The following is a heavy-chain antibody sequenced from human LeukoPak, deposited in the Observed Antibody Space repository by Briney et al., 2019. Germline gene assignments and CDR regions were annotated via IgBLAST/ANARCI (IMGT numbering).Heavy chain of an antibody. J-gene: IGHJ4*02. V-gene: IGHV3-48*03. CDR2: ISSSGNAI. Sequence: GGSLRLSCAASGFTFSSYDMNWVRQAPGKGLEWVSYISSSGNAIYYADSVKGRFTISRDNAKNSLYLQMNSLRAEDTAVYYCARGLGGTGDHWGQGTLVTVSS. D-gene: IGHD3-10*01. CDR3: ARGLGGTGDH. CDR1: GFTFSSYD.